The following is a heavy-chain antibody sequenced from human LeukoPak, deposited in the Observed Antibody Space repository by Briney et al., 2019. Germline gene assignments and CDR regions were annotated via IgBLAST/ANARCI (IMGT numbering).Heavy chain of an antibody. CDR2: INPNSGGT. D-gene: IGHD3-22*01. CDR3: ARDLLYYYDSSGYGVPIWDY. V-gene: IGHV1-2*02. CDR1: GYTFTGYC. J-gene: IGHJ4*02. Sequence: ASVKVYCKASGYTFTGYCMHWVRQAPGQGLEWMGWINPNSGGTNYAQKFQGRVTMTRDTSISTAYMELSRLRSDDTAVYYCARDLLYYYDSSGYGVPIWDYWGQGTLVTVSS.